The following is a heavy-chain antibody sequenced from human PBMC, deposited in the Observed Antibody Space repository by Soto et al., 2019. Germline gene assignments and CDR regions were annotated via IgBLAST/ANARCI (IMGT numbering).Heavy chain of an antibody. CDR2: ISSSGSTI. D-gene: IGHD2-21*02. J-gene: IGHJ4*02. CDR3: ERDSYCGGDCQTLDY. V-gene: IGHV3-11*01. CDR1: GFTFSDYY. Sequence: GGSLRLSCAASGFTFSDYYMSWIRQAPGKGLEWVSYISSSGSTIYYADSVKGRFTISRDNAKNSLYLQMNSLRAEDTAVYYCERDSYCGGDCQTLDYWGQGTLVTVSS.